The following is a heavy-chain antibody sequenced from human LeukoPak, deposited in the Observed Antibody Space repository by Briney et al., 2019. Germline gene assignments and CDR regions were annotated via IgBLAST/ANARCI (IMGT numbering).Heavy chain of an antibody. CDR2: ISSSGSTI. V-gene: IGHV3-48*03. Sequence: PGGSLRLSCAASGFTFSSYEMSWVRQAPGRGLEWVSYISSSGSTIYYADSVKGRFTISRDNTKNSLYLQMNTLRVEYAAVYYCARDERGYCGGGSCYSAGFDIWGQGTMVTVSS. CDR1: GFTFSSYE. J-gene: IGHJ3*02. D-gene: IGHD2-15*01. CDR3: ARDERGYCGGGSCYSAGFDI.